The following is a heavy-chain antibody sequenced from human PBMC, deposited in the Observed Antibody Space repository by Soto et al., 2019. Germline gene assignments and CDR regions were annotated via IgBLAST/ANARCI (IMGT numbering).Heavy chain of an antibody. CDR3: ARRGDPLEWFIADDTFDI. CDR1: GYTFTNYG. CDR2: ITPYNGNT. D-gene: IGHD3-3*01. Sequence: QVQLVQSGAEVKKPGASVKVSCKASGYTFTNYGITWVRQAPGQGLEWMGWITPYNGNTKYAQRLQGRATMTTEISTSTAYMELRSLRSDDTAVYFCARRGDPLEWFIADDTFDIWGQGTMVTVSS. V-gene: IGHV1-18*01. J-gene: IGHJ3*02.